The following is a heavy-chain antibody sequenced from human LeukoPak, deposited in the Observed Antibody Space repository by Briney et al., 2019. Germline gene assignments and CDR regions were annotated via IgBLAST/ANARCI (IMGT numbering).Heavy chain of an antibody. CDR3: AKGGVVVAATEAFDI. CDR1: GFTSDDYA. V-gene: IGHV3-9*02. D-gene: IGHD2-15*01. Sequence: GRSLRLSCAASGFTSDDYAMHWVRQAPGKGLEWVSGISWNSGSIGYADSVKGRFTISRDNAKNSLYLQMNSLRAEDTALYYCAKGGVVVAATEAFDIWGQGTMVTVSS. J-gene: IGHJ3*02. CDR2: ISWNSGSI.